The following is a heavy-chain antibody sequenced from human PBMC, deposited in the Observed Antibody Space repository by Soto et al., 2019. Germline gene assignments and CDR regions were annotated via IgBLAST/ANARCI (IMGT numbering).Heavy chain of an antibody. D-gene: IGHD1-26*01. J-gene: IGHJ6*02. CDR2: IYYSGST. Sequence: PSETLSLTCTVSGGSISSGGYYWSWIRQHPGKGLEWIGYIYYSGSTYYNPSLKSRVTISVDTSKNQFSLKLSSVTAADTAVYYCARVMGSWRGRYYYGMDVWGQGTTVTVS. CDR3: ARVMGSWRGRYYYGMDV. CDR1: GGSISSGGYY. V-gene: IGHV4-31*03.